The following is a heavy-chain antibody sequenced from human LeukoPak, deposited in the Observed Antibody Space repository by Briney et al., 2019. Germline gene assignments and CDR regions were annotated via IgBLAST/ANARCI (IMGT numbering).Heavy chain of an antibody. D-gene: IGHD4-23*01. V-gene: IGHV4-4*07. J-gene: IGHJ6*03. CDR3: ARGDYGGADLRYMDV. CDR1: GGSISSYY. Sequence: ESSETLSLTCTVSGGSISSYYWSWIRQPAGKGLEWIGRIYTSGSTNYNPSLKSRVTMSVDTSKNQFSLKLSSVTAADTAVYYCARGDYGGADLRYMDVWGKGTTVTVSS. CDR2: IYTSGST.